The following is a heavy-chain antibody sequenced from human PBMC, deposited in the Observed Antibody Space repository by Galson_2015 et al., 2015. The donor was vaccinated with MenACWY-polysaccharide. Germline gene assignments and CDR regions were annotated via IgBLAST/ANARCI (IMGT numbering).Heavy chain of an antibody. CDR2: ISSSSSTI. CDR1: GFSFSTYS. CDR3: ATGPSGYYRFDS. J-gene: IGHJ4*02. Sequence: SLRLSCAASGFSFSTYSMNWVRQVPGKGLEWASYISSSSSTIYYADSVKGRFTISGDNAKNSLYLQMNSLRDEDTAVYYCATGPSGYYRFDSWGQGTLVTVSS. V-gene: IGHV3-48*02. D-gene: IGHD3-22*01.